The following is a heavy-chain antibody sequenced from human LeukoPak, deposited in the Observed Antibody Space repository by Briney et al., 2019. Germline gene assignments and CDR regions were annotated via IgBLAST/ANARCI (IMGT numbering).Heavy chain of an antibody. CDR3: AKGSGYNWNAFDH. CDR2: ISWNSGYI. J-gene: IGHJ4*02. V-gene: IGHV3-9*03. D-gene: IGHD1-20*01. Sequence: GGSLRLSCAASGFTFDDYAMHWVRQGPGKGLEWVSGISWNSGYIDQADSVKGRFTISRDNAKNSLYLQMNSLRPEDMALYYCAKGSGYNWNAFDHWGQGTLVTVSS. CDR1: GFTFDDYA.